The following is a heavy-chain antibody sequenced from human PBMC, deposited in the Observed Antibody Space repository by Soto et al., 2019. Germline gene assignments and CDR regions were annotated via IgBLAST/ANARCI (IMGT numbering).Heavy chain of an antibody. Sequence: SETLSLTCAVYGGSFSGYYWSWIRQPPGKGLEWIGEINHSGSTNYNPSLKSRVTISVDTSKNQFSLKLSSVTAADTAVYYCARSQRLLWFGEVLASYYFDYWGQGTLGAGSS. J-gene: IGHJ4*02. D-gene: IGHD3-10*01. CDR3: ARSQRLLWFGEVLASYYFDY. CDR1: GGSFSGYY. V-gene: IGHV4-34*01. CDR2: INHSGST.